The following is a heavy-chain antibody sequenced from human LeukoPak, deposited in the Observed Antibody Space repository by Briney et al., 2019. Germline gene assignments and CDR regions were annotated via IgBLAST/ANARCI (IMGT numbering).Heavy chain of an antibody. D-gene: IGHD6-13*01. Sequence: SETLSLTCAVYGGSFSGYYWSWIRQPPGKGLEWIGEINHSGSTNYNPSLKSRVTISVDTSKNQFSLKLSSVTAADTAVYYCARGGRRQQLVRRFDPWGQGTLVTVSS. J-gene: IGHJ5*02. CDR3: ARGGRRQQLVRRFDP. CDR2: INHSGST. V-gene: IGHV4-34*01. CDR1: GGSFSGYY.